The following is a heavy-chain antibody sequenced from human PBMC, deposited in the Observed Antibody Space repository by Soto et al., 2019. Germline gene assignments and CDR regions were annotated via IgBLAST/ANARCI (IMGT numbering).Heavy chain of an antibody. D-gene: IGHD2-15*01. CDR3: ARAGFRDWFAP. CDR2: IYYSGST. J-gene: IGHJ5*02. CDR1: GGSISSYY. V-gene: IGHV4-59*01. Sequence: SEPLSLTCTVSGGSISSYYWSWIRQPPGKGLEWIGYIYYSGSTNYNPSLKSRVTISVDTSKNQFSLKLSSVTAADTAVYYCARAGFRDWFAPWGQGTLVTVAS.